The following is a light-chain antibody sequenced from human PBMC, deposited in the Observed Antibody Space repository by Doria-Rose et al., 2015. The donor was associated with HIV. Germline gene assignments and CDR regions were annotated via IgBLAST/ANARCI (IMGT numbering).Light chain of an antibody. Sequence: QAVVTQEPSSSVSLGGTVTLTCGLTSGPVTGAYYPSWHQQTPGQAPRTLIYNTYSLSSGVSDRFSGSILGNKAALTISGAQADDESDYCCVLYMGSGIWMFGGGTKLTVL. J-gene: IGLJ3*02. CDR3: VLYMGSGIWM. V-gene: IGLV8-61*01. CDR2: NTY. CDR1: SGPVTGAYY.